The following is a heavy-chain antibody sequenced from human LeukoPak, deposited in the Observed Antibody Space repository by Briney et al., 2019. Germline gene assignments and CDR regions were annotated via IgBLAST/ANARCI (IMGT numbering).Heavy chain of an antibody. CDR2: IWDDGITK. V-gene: IGHV3-33*01. CDR3: ARGKASGGYSGYGLDAFDI. CDR1: GFTFSSYG. Sequence: PGGSLRLSCAASGFTFSSYGMHWVRQAPGKGLEWVAVIWDDGITKHYADSVKGRFTISRDNSKNTLYLQMNSLRAEDTAVYYCARGKASGGYSGYGLDAFDIWGQGTMVTASS. D-gene: IGHD5-12*01. J-gene: IGHJ3*02.